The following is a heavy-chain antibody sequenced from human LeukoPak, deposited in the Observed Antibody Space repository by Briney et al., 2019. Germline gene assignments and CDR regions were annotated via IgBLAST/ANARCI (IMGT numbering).Heavy chain of an antibody. D-gene: IGHD2-21*02. Sequence: GGSLRLSCAASGFTFSSYSMNWVRQAPGKGPEWVSSISSSSSYIYYADSVKGRFTISRDNAKNSLYLQMNSLRAEDTAVYYCTSMTAIGGKFDYWGQGTLVTVSS. CDR2: ISSSSSYI. J-gene: IGHJ4*02. CDR3: TSMTAIGGKFDY. CDR1: GFTFSSYS. V-gene: IGHV3-21*01.